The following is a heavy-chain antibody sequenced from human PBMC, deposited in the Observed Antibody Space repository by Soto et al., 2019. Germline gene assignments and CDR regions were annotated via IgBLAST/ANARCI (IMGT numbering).Heavy chain of an antibody. CDR3: ARKRDTMVRGVINNWFDP. CDR1: GGAFSCYY. J-gene: IGHJ5*02. D-gene: IGHD3-10*01. V-gene: IGHV4-34*01. CDR2: INHSGST. Sequence: SETMSLTWAVYGGAFSCYYWSWHRKPPGKGLEWIGEINHSGSTNYNPSLKSRVTISVDTSKNQFSLKLSSVTAADTAVYYCARKRDTMVRGVINNWFDPWGPGTLVTVSS.